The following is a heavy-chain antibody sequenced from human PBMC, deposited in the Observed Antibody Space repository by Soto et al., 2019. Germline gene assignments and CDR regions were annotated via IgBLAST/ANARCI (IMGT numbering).Heavy chain of an antibody. V-gene: IGHV3-7*03. CDR1: GCSFGDYW. J-gene: IGHJ4*02. Sequence: EVQLVESGGASVQRGGSLRLSCAASGCSFGDYWMSWVRQAPGKGLEWVAHMKKDGSEKYYVDSVKGRFTVSRDNSRNALYLQMNSLRVEDTAVYYCAKLGSGYYTGLYFDYWGQGTLVTVSS. D-gene: IGHD3-3*01. CDR2: MKKDGSEK. CDR3: AKLGSGYYTGLYFDY.